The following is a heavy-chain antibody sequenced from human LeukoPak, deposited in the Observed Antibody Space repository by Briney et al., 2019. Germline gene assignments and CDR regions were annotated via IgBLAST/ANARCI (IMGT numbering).Heavy chain of an antibody. CDR1: GYTFSNYA. V-gene: IGHV7-4-1*02. J-gene: IGHJ4*02. CDR3: ARKIWSGYYSSFDY. D-gene: IGHD3-3*01. CDR2: INTNTGNP. Sequence: ASVKVSCKASGYTFSNYAMNWVRQAPGQGLEWMGWINTNTGNPTYAQGFTGRFVFSLDTSVSTAYLQISSLRAEDTAVYYCARKIWSGYYSSFDYWGQGTLVTVSS.